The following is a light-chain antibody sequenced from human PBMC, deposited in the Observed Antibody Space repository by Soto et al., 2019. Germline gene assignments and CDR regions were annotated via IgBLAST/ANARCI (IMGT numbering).Light chain of an antibody. CDR1: SSDVGGYNY. CDR2: EVS. CDR3: SSYTSSSTPV. J-gene: IGLJ1*01. Sequence: QSALTQPASVSASPGQSITISCTGTSSDVGGYNYVSWFQQHPGKAPKLMIYEVSNRPSGVSNRFSGSKSDNTASLTISGLQAEDEADYYCSSYTSSSTPVFGTGTKVTVL. V-gene: IGLV2-14*01.